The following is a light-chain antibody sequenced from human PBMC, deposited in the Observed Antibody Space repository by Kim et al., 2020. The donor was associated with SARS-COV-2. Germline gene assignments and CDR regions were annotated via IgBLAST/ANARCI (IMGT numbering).Light chain of an antibody. Sequence: SPGETPTLSCRASRGVTSNYLAWYQQKPGQAPRLLIYIASSRATGIPDRFSGSGSGTEFTLTISRLEPEDFAVYYCHQYGSPPSTFGQGTRLEIK. J-gene: IGKJ5*01. V-gene: IGKV3-20*01. CDR2: IAS. CDR3: HQYGSPPST. CDR1: RGVTSNY.